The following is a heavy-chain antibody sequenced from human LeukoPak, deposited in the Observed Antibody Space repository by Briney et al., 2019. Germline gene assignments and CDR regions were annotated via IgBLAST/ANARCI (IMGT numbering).Heavy chain of an antibody. CDR2: IYHSGST. D-gene: IGHD2-21*02. V-gene: IGHV4-38-2*02. Sequence: SETLSLTCAVSDYSVSSAYYWGWIRQPPGKGLEWIGSIYHSGSTDYNPSLKSRVTISVDTSKHQFSLKLRSVTAADTAVYYCARDQAYCGGDCYFDFWGQGTLVTVSS. CDR1: DYSVSSAYY. CDR3: ARDQAYCGGDCYFDF. J-gene: IGHJ4*02.